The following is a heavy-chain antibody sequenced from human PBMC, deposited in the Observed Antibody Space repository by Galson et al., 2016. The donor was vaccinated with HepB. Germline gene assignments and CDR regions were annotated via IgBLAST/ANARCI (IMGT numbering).Heavy chain of an antibody. V-gene: IGHV4-59*01. D-gene: IGHD6-19*01. CDR3: VAGNGWLDV. CDR2: VFYTGKT. J-gene: IGHJ4*02. Sequence: SETLSLTCAVSGGSITCYYWSWIRQSPGKGLESIGYVFYTGKTNYNPSLQTRATMSVDTSNRSFSLNLNSVTADDTAVYYCVAGNGWLDVWSQGTLVTVS. CDR1: GGSITCYY.